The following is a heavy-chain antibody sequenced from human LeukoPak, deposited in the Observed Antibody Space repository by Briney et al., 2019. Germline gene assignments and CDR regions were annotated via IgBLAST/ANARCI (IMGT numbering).Heavy chain of an antibody. D-gene: IGHD5-12*01. CDR1: GCTFSSYA. V-gene: IGHV1-69*04. Sequence: SVTVSCKASGCTFSSYAISWVRQAPGQGLEWMGRIIPIFGIANYAQTFQGRGTLTADKSTRTAYMELSSLRSEDTAVYYCASEGSGYDPLRPYYYYGMDVWGQGTTVTVSS. CDR2: IIPIFGIA. J-gene: IGHJ6*02. CDR3: ASEGSGYDPLRPYYYYGMDV.